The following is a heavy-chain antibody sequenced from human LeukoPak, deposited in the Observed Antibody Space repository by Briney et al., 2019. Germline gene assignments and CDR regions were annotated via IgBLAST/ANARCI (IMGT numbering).Heavy chain of an antibody. J-gene: IGHJ4*02. CDR2: IIPIPGMA. V-gene: IGHV1-69*04. CDR1: GGTFSFYA. Sequence: ASVKVSCKASGGTFSFYAINWVRQAPGQGLEWMGRIIPIPGMANYAQRFQGRVTITADSSTSTAYMEVSSLRSEDTAVYYCARAVVVAWGLMAYLDYWGQGTLVTVSS. D-gene: IGHD3-16*01. CDR3: ARAVVVAWGLMAYLDY.